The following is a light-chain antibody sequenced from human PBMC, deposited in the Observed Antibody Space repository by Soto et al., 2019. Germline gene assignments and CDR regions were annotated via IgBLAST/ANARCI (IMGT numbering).Light chain of an antibody. CDR3: QQRSNYPLT. V-gene: IGKV3-11*01. CDR2: GAS. J-gene: IGKJ4*01. CDR1: QSVSSY. Sequence: EIVLTQSPATLALCPGERATLSCTASQSVSSYLAWYKQKPGQAPRLLIYGASNRATSIPARFSGSGSGTDFTITISSREPEDFAVYYCQQRSNYPLTFRGGTKVEIK.